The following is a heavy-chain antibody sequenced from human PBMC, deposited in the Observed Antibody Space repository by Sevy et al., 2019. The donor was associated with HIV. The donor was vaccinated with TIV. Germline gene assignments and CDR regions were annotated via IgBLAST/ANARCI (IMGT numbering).Heavy chain of an antibody. CDR3: ARAYSSWFGTVHY. Sequence: GGSLRLSCAASGFMFSTYSMHWVRRAPGKGLEWVAELSYDGNNKDYADSVKGRFTISRDNPKNTLFLQVNSLRPEDTAVYYSARAYSSWFGTVHYWGQGTLVTVSS. D-gene: IGHD6-13*01. CDR1: GFMFSTYS. J-gene: IGHJ4*02. CDR2: LSYDGNNK. V-gene: IGHV3-30-3*01.